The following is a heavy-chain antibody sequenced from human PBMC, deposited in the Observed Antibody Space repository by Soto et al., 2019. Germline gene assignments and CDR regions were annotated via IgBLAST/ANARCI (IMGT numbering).Heavy chain of an antibody. CDR2: IYPGDSDT. Sequence: GESLKISYKGSGYSFTSYWIGWVRQMPGKGLESMGIIYPGDSDTRYSPSFQGQVTISADKSISTAYLQWSSLKASDTAMYYCARTAAAGKYYYGMDVWGQGTTVTVSS. J-gene: IGHJ6*02. D-gene: IGHD6-13*01. V-gene: IGHV5-51*01. CDR3: ARTAAAGKYYYGMDV. CDR1: GYSFTSYW.